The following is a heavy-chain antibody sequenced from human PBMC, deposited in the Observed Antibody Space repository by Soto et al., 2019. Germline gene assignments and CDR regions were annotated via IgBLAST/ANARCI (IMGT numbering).Heavy chain of an antibody. V-gene: IGHV5-10-1*01. Sequence: GESLKISCKASGFIFTSYWLSWVRQMPGKGLEWMGMLNPKDSFANYSPSFRGHVTISPDTSVTTAYLKWSSMMGSDTAIYYSAAHKSGGGSYTFDFWGQGTLVTVSS. CDR1: GFIFTSYW. J-gene: IGHJ4*02. CDR2: LNPKDSFA. CDR3: AAHKSGGGSYTFDF. D-gene: IGHD3-16*01.